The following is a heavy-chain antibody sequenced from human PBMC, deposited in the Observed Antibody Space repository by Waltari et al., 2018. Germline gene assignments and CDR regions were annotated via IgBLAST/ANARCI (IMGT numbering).Heavy chain of an antibody. J-gene: IGHJ5*02. Sequence: QVQLQESGPGLVKPSETLTLTCTVSGGSISSYYWSWIRQSPGKGLEWIGYIYYSGNTNYNPSLKGRVTISVDTSKNHFSLKLSSVTPADTAVYYCARGRDTYGSDRWGQGTLVTVSS. CDR1: GGSISSYY. CDR2: IYYSGNT. D-gene: IGHD3-10*01. CDR3: ARGRDTYGSDR. V-gene: IGHV4-59*01.